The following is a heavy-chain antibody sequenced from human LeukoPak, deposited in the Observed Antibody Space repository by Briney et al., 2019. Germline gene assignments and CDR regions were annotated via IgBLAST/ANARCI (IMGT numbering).Heavy chain of an antibody. CDR1: GFTFSSYA. Sequence: GGSLRLSCAASGFTFSSYAMHWVRQAPGKGLEWVAVISYDGSNKYYADSVKGRFTISRDNSKNTLYLQMNSLRAEDTAVYYCARDAYSGYDLGHWGQGTLVTVSS. D-gene: IGHD5-12*01. CDR2: ISYDGSNK. J-gene: IGHJ4*02. V-gene: IGHV3-30*04. CDR3: ARDAYSGYDLGH.